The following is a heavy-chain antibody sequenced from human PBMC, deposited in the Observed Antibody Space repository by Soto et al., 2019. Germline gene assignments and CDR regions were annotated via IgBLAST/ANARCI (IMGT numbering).Heavy chain of an antibody. J-gene: IGHJ4*02. CDR1: GYSFSTYG. CDR3: ARSYSYGSYWYFDD. Sequence: QGQLVQSGAEVKKPGASVKVSCKASGYSFSTYGVSWVRQAPGQGLEWMGWITVSNGNTNYIDNLQGRVTMTTDTSTSTAYMELWRLRSADTAVYYCARSYSYGSYWYFDDWGQGTLVVVSS. CDR2: ITVSNGNT. D-gene: IGHD5-18*01. V-gene: IGHV1-18*04.